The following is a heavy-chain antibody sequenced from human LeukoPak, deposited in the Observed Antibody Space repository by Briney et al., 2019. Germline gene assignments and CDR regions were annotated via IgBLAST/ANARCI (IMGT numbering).Heavy chain of an antibody. Sequence: GESLRLSCAASGFTFSSYAMSWVRQAPGKGLEWVSAISGSGGSTYYADSVKGRFTISRDNSKNTLYLQMNSLRAEDTAVYYCARVLDYGDHRNNYWGQGTLVTVSS. V-gene: IGHV3-23*01. J-gene: IGHJ4*02. CDR3: ARVLDYGDHRNNY. CDR1: GFTFSSYA. D-gene: IGHD4-17*01. CDR2: ISGSGGST.